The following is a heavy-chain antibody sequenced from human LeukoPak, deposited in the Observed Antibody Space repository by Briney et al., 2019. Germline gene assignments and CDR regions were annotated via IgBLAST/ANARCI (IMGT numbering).Heavy chain of an antibody. CDR2: IFDSGTTNYNPST. D-gene: IGHD1-26*01. Sequence: SETLSLTCTVSGGSIISYFWSWIRQPPGKGPEWIGYIFDSGTTNYNPSTNYNPSLKSRVTISVDTSKNQFSLKLSSVTAADTAVYYCARVEVIVGANYFDYWGQGTLVTVSS. V-gene: IGHV4-59*08. CDR3: ARVEVIVGANYFDY. CDR1: GGSIISYF. J-gene: IGHJ4*02.